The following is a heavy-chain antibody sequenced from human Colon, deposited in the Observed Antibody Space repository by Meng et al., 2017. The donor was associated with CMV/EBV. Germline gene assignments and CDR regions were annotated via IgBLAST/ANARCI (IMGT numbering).Heavy chain of an antibody. CDR2: INADDGGT. CDR3: ASESSWGWGGMQF. Sequence: GDGMGPGACGRLSRTAAAHTVSNASFHWERQAPGKGLNWMGRINADDGGTGYGQKFAGKVTVTRDMSTRTVYMEMSSLREEDTALYYCASESSWGWGGMQFWGQGTLVTVSS. CDR1: AHTVSNAS. V-gene: IGHV1-46*01. D-gene: IGHD3-16*01. J-gene: IGHJ4*02.